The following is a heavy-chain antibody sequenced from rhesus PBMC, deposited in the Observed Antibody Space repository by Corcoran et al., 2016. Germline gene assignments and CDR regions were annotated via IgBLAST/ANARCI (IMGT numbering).Heavy chain of an antibody. CDR2: ISYRCDT. Sequence: QVKLQESGPGLVKPSETLSLTCAVSGGSISSSYYYWSWIRQAPGKGLEWIGYISYRCDTSYNPSLKSRVTMSRNTAQNQFTLKLRSVTSADTAGYYCARVEGIYSNPFDYWGQGVLVTVSS. V-gene: IGHV4-122*02. D-gene: IGHD4-23*01. J-gene: IGHJ4*01. CDR3: ARVEGIYSNPFDY. CDR1: GGSISSSYYY.